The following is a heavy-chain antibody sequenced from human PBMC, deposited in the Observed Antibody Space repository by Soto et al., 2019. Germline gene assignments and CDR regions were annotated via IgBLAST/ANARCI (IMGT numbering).Heavy chain of an antibody. V-gene: IGHV4-31*03. Sequence: SETLSLTCTVSGGSISRGGYYWSWIRQHPGKGLEWIGYIYYSGSTYYNPSLKSRVTISVDTSKNQFSLKLSSVTAADTAVYYCATPGRNEMDETATSDSDMGVWGDGTPVT. J-gene: IGHJ6*02. CDR1: GGSISRGGYY. CDR2: IYYSGST. D-gene: IGHD1-1*01. CDR3: ATPGRNEMDETATSDSDMGV.